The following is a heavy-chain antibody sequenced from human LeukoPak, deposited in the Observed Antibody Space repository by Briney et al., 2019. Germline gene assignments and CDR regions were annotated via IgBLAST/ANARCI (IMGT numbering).Heavy chain of an antibody. D-gene: IGHD4-17*01. CDR2: ISSSSSYI. V-gene: IGHV3-21*01. J-gene: IGHJ4*02. Sequence: GGSLRLSCAASGFSFSNYVMQWVRQAPGKGLEWVSSISSSSSYIYYADSVKGRFTISRDNAKNSLYLQMNSLRAEDTAVYYCARDKRYGDYRRAFDYWGQGTLVTVSS. CDR1: GFSFSNYV. CDR3: ARDKRYGDYRRAFDY.